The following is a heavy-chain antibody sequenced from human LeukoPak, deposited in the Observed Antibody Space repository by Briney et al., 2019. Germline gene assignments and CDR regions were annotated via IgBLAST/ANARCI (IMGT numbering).Heavy chain of an antibody. CDR2: ISSSGSTI. Sequence: PGGSLRLSCAASGFTFSSYEMNWVRQAPGKGLEWASYISSSGSTIYYVDSVKGRFTISRDNAKNSLYLQMNSLRAEDTAVYYCAELGITMIGGVWGKGTTVTISS. D-gene: IGHD3-10*02. V-gene: IGHV3-48*03. CDR3: AELGITMIGGV. J-gene: IGHJ6*04. CDR1: GFTFSSYE.